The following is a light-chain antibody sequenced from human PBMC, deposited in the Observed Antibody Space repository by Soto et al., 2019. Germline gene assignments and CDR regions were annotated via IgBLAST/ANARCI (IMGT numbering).Light chain of an antibody. Sequence: DIQMPQSPSTLSASVGDSLTITCRASQSISSWLAWYQQKPGKDPKLLIYDASSLESGVPSRFSGSGSGTEFTLTISSLQPEDFATYYCQQYNSYSTFGQGTKVDIK. CDR3: QQYNSYST. CDR1: QSISSW. V-gene: IGKV1-5*01. J-gene: IGKJ1*01. CDR2: DAS.